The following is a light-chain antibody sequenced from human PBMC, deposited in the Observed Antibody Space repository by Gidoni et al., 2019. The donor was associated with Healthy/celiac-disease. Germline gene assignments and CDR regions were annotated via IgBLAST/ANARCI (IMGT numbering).Light chain of an antibody. CDR3: QQYGSSPS. J-gene: IGKJ5*01. CDR2: GAS. CDR1: QSVSSSY. V-gene: IGKV3-20*01. Sequence: EIVLTPSPGTLSLYPVERATLSCRASQSVSSSYLAWYQQKPGQAPRLIIYGASSRATGIPDRFSGSVSGTDFTLTISRLEPEDFAVYYCQQYGSSPSFGQGTRLEIK.